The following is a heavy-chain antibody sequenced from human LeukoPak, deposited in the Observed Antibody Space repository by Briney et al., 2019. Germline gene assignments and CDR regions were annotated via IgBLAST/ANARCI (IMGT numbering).Heavy chain of an antibody. J-gene: IGHJ4*02. CDR1: GGSISSGGYS. Sequence: SQTLSLTCAVSGGSISSGGYSWSWIRQPPGKGLEWIGYIYHSGSTHYNPSLKSRVTISVDRSKNQFSLKLSSVTAADTAVYYCARAPSFYAQFDYWGQGTLVTVSS. D-gene: IGHD3-16*01. CDR3: ARAPSFYAQFDY. V-gene: IGHV4-30-2*01. CDR2: IYHSGST.